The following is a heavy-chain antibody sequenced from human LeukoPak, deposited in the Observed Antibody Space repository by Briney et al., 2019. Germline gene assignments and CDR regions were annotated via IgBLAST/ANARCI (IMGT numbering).Heavy chain of an antibody. CDR1: GFTFSSSP. CDR3: AKGGHHFNPFFY. V-gene: IGHV3-23*01. D-gene: IGHD3-3*01. CDR2: IHAGGSDP. Sequence: GGSLRLSCAASGFTFSSSPMGWVRQAPGKGLEWVSSIHAGGSDPFYGDSVQGRFTISRDNSKNTLSLQLNSLRVVDTAVYFCAKGGHHFNPFFYCGQGTLVTVSS. J-gene: IGHJ4*02.